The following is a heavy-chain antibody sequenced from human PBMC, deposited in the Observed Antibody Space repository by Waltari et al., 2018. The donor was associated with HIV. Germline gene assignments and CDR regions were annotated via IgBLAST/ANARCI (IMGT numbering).Heavy chain of an antibody. V-gene: IGHV3-21*01. CDR3: ARDFWGGYYYGMDV. Sequence: EVQLVESGGGLVKPGGSLRLSCAASGFTFSSYSMNWVRQAPGKGLEWVSAISSSSSYIYYADSVKSRFTISRDNAKNSLYLQMNSLRAEDTAVYYCARDFWGGYYYGMDVWGQGTTVTVSS. D-gene: IGHD3-16*01. CDR1: GFTFSSYS. CDR2: ISSSSSYI. J-gene: IGHJ6*02.